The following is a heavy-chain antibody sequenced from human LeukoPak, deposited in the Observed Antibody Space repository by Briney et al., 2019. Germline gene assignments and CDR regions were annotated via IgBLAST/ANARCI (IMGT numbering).Heavy chain of an antibody. CDR3: ARHRPGYSGGPYYFDS. Sequence: GESLKISCEGSLYSFTNYWIAWVRQMPGKGLEWMGIIYPSDSDTIYSPSFQGQVTISADRSIDTAYLQWSGLKASDTAIYYCARHRPGYSGGPYYFDSWGQGTPVTVSS. J-gene: IGHJ4*02. CDR2: IYPSDSDT. V-gene: IGHV5-51*01. D-gene: IGHD6-19*01. CDR1: LYSFTNYW.